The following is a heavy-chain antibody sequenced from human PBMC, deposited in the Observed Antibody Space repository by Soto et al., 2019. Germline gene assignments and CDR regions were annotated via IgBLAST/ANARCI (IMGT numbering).Heavy chain of an antibody. CDR2: ISTYNDNT. D-gene: IGHD3-10*01. CDR3: AGGDS. V-gene: IGHV1-18*01. J-gene: IGHJ2*01. Sequence: QVQLVQSGAEVKKPGASVNVSCKASGFTFTIYNITWVGQAPGPGLEWMGWISTYNDNTNYAQNIQARVTMTRDTTSKPPYMEERSLSAVDTAVYYCAGGDSWGRGTLVTVSS. CDR1: GFTFTIYN.